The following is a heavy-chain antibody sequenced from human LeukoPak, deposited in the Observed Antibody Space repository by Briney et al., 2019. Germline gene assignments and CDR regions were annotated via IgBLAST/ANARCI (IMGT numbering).Heavy chain of an antibody. Sequence: PSETLSLTCSVSGGSISSSSYYWGWIRQPPGKGLEWIGNIYYSGRAYYNPSLKSRVTISVDTSRDQFSLRLSSVTAADTAIYYGAGLVVRFLQWSSDDGFDIWGQGTMVTVSS. CDR2: IYYSGRA. J-gene: IGHJ3*02. V-gene: IGHV4-39*01. CDR1: GGSISSSSYY. CDR3: AGLVVRFLQWSSDDGFDI. D-gene: IGHD3-3*01.